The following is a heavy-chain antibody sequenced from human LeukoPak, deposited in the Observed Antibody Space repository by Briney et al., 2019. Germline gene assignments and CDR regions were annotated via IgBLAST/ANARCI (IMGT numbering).Heavy chain of an antibody. CDR2: IYTSGST. CDR1: GGSISSGSYY. Sequence: SETLSLTCTVSGGSISSGSYYWSWLRQPAGKGLEGIGRIYTSGSTNHNPSLKSRVTISVDTSKHKFSLKLSSVTAADTAVYYCARDRGLYSNYPVMIDPWGQGTLVTVSS. V-gene: IGHV4-61*02. J-gene: IGHJ5*02. CDR3: ARDRGLYSNYPVMIDP. D-gene: IGHD4-11*01.